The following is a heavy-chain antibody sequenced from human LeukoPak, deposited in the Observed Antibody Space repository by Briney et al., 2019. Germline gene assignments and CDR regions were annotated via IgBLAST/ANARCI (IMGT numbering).Heavy chain of an antibody. CDR3: ASGAAAGNYYYYGMDV. D-gene: IGHD6-13*01. V-gene: IGHV3-48*02. Sequence: PGGSLRLSCAASGFTFSSYSMNWVRQAPGKGLEWVSYISSSSSTIYYADSVKGRLTISRDNAKNSLYLQMNSLRDEDTAVYYCASGAAAGNYYYYGMDVWGQGTTVTVSS. CDR1: GFTFSSYS. CDR2: ISSSSSTI. J-gene: IGHJ6*02.